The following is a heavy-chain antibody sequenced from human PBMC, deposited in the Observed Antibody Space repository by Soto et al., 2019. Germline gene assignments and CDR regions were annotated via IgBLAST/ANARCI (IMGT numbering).Heavy chain of an antibody. CDR3: ASGRVYALVN. D-gene: IGHD6-13*01. CDR2: SIPMFGIT. CDR1: GGTLSSHG. J-gene: IGHJ4*02. Sequence: QVQLVQSGAEVKKPGSSVKVSCKASGGTLSSHGFNWVRQAPGQGLEWMGGSIPMFGITNHTQKFQDRITITADASTSTVDMELKSLRSDDTTVFYCASGRVYALVNWCQGALLSVSS. V-gene: IGHV1-69*12.